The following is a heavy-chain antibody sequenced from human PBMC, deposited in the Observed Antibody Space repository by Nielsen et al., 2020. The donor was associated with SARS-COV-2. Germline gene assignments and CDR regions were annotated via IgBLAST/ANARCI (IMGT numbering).Heavy chain of an antibody. CDR3: ARLPRGYCSSTSCYTPFDY. CDR2: IYYSGTT. Sequence: GSLRLSCTVSAGSISSEIYYWGWMRQPPGKGLEWIGNIYYSGTTHYNPSLKSRVTISLDTSKNQFSLKLSSVTAADTAVYYCARLPRGYCSSTSCYTPFDYWGQGTLVTVSS. CDR1: AGSISSEIYY. D-gene: IGHD2-2*02. V-gene: IGHV4-39*01. J-gene: IGHJ4*02.